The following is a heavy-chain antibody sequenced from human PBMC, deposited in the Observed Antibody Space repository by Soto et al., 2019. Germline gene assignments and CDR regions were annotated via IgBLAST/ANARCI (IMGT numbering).Heavy chain of an antibody. J-gene: IGHJ3*01. CDR3: AKDFIVNNCVWEPYDV. Sequence: EVQLLESGGGLVQPGGSLRLSCAASGFAFSAYTMNWVRQVPGKGLQWVAGLFGSGGGIQYADSVRGRFTVSRDNSKNTLYLQMDSLRAEDTAVYYCAKDFIVNNCVWEPYDVWGQGTEVTVSS. D-gene: IGHD2-8*01. CDR2: LFGSGGGI. V-gene: IGHV3-23*01. CDR1: GFAFSAYT.